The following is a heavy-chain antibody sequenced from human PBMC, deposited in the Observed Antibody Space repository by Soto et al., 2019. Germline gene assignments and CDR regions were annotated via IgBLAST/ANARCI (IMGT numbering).Heavy chain of an antibody. CDR1: GGSISSYY. Sequence: SETQSLTCTVSGGSISSYYWSWIRQPPGKGLEWIGYIYYSGSTNYNPSLKSRVTISVDTSKNQFSLKLSSVTAADTAVYYCAKSLVARPYDYWGQGTLVTVSS. D-gene: IGHD6-6*01. V-gene: IGHV4-59*01. J-gene: IGHJ4*02. CDR2: IYYSGST. CDR3: AKSLVARPYDY.